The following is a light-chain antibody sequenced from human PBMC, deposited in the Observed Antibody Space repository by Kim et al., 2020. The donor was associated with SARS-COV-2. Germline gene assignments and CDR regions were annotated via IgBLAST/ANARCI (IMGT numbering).Light chain of an antibody. V-gene: IGLV6-57*03. Sequence: VTISCPRSGGSIASSYVQWYQQRPGSAPTSVIYEDNQSPSGVPDRFSGSIDSSSNSASLTISGLQTEDEADYYCLSYDTTNPLYVFGTGTKVTVL. J-gene: IGLJ1*01. CDR1: GGSIASSY. CDR3: LSYDTTNPLYV. CDR2: EDN.